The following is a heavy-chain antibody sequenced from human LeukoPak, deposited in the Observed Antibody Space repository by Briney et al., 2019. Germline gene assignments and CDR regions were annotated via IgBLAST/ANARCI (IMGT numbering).Heavy chain of an antibody. D-gene: IGHD3-9*01. CDR1: GGSISSYY. J-gene: IGHJ5*02. CDR3: ARQGDYDILTGYYNWFDP. CDR2: IYYSGST. Sequence: SETLSLTCTVSGGSISSYYWSWIRQPPGKGLEWIGYIYYSGSTNYNPSLKSRVTISVDTSKNQFSLKPSSVTAADTAVYYCARQGDYDILTGYYNWFDPWGQGTLVTVSS. V-gene: IGHV4-59*08.